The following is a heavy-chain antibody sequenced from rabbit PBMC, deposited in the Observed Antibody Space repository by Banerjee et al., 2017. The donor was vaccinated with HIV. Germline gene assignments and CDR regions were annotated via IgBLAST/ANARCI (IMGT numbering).Heavy chain of an antibody. Sequence: QQQLEESGGGLVKPGGNLTLTCKASGIDFSGGYDICWVRQAPGKGLEWIACIYAGSSGTTYYASWAKGRFTISKTSSTTVTLQMTSLTAADTATYFCARDLIGNTLPFNLWGPGTLVIVS. V-gene: IGHV1S45*01. J-gene: IGHJ4*01. D-gene: IGHD1-1*01. CDR2: IYAGSSGTT. CDR1: GIDFSGGYD. CDR3: ARDLIGNTLPFNL.